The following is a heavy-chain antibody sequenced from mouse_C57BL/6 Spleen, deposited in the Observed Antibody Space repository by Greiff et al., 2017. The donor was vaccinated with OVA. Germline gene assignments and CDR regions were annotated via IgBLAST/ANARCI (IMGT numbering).Heavy chain of an antibody. V-gene: IGHV1-69*01. D-gene: IGHD3-2*02. Sequence: VQLQQSGAELVMPGASVKLSCKASGYTFTSYWMHWVKQRPGQGLEWIGEIDPSDSYTNYNQKFKGKSTLTVDKSSSTAYMQLSSLTSEDSAVYYCARGSSGRAPFAYWGQGTLVTVSA. CDR3: ARGSSGRAPFAY. CDR1: GYTFTSYW. J-gene: IGHJ3*01. CDR2: IDPSDSYT.